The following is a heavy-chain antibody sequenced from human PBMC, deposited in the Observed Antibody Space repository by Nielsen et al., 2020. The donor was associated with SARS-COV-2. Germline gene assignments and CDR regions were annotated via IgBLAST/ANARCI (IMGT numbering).Heavy chain of an antibody. CDR1: ADTFTDYY. J-gene: IGHJ6*02. D-gene: IGHD3/OR15-3a*01. Sequence: ASLKVSCKTSADTFTDYYIHWVRQAPGQGLEWMGRINPYSGGTNYAQKFQGTVTMTRDASISTVYMELTSDDTAVYYCARARATIFGLVMSYGMDVWGQGTTVTVSS. V-gene: IGHV1-2*06. CDR2: INPYSGGT. CDR3: ARARATIFGLVMSYGMDV.